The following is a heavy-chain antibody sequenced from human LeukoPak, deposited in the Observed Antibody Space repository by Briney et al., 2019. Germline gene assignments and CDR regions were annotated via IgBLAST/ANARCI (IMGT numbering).Heavy chain of an antibody. J-gene: IGHJ4*02. CDR2: MNPNSGNT. CDR3: ARGGTYYDSWSGPIARLFPFDY. V-gene: IGHV1-8*03. D-gene: IGHD3-3*01. CDR1: GYTFTSYD. Sequence: ASVKVSCKASGYTFTSYDINWVRQATGQGLEWMGWMNPNSGNTGYAQKFQGRVTITRNTSISTAYMELSSLRSEDTAVYYCARGGTYYDSWSGPIARLFPFDYWGQGTLVTVSS.